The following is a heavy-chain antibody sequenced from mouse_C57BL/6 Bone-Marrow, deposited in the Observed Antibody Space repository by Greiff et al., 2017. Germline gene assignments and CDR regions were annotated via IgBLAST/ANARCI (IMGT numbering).Heavy chain of an antibody. CDR3: ARGGYSDMDY. CDR1: GFSLTSYG. J-gene: IGHJ4*01. Sequence: VQLQQPGPGLVQPSQSLSITCTVSGFSLTSYGVHWVRQSPGKGLEWLGVIWSGGSTDYNAAFISRLSISKDNSKSQVFFKMNSLQADDTAIYYCARGGYSDMDYWGQGTSVTVSS. CDR2: IWSGGST. V-gene: IGHV2-2*01.